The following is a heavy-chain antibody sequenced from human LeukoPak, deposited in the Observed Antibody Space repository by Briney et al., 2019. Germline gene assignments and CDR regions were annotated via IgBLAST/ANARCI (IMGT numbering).Heavy chain of an antibody. Sequence: SDTLSLTRTVCGGFISRHYWSWIRQPPGKGLEWIGYIYYGGSNNYNPSLKSRVTISVDTSKNQFSLKLSSVTAADTAVYYCASLLYWGQGTLVTVSS. CDR3: ASLLY. J-gene: IGHJ4*02. CDR1: GGFISRHY. V-gene: IGHV4-59*07. CDR2: IYYGGSN.